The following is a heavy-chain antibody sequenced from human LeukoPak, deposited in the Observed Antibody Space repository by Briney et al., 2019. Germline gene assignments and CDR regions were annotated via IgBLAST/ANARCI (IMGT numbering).Heavy chain of an antibody. Sequence: SETLSLTCAVSGGSXXSGGYSWSXIRXXXXXXXXXIXXXXXXGSTYYNPSLKSRVTISVDRSKNQFSLKLSSVTAADTAVYYCARGYYDILTGYYPPHFDYWGQGTLVTVSS. CDR3: ARGYYDILTGYYPPHFDY. V-gene: IGHV4-30-2*01. D-gene: IGHD3-9*01. J-gene: IGHJ4*02. CDR1: GGSXXSGGYS. CDR2: XXXXGST.